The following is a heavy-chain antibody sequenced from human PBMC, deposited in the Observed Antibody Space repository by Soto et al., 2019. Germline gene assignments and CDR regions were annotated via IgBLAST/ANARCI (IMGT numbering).Heavy chain of an antibody. D-gene: IGHD6-19*01. CDR2: INNSGGST. J-gene: IGHJ4*02. Sequence: GSLRLSCVASGXTISNYAMSWVRQAPGKGLEWVSGINNSGGSTYYADSVNGRVTISRDNSKNTLYLQMNRLRADETAVYYCAKALGGSGWYYFDYWGQGVLVTVSA. V-gene: IGHV3-23*01. CDR3: AKALGGSGWYYFDY. CDR1: GXTISNYA.